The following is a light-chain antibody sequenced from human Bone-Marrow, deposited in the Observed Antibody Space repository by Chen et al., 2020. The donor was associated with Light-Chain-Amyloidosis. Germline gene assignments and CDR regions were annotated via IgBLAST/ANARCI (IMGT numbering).Light chain of an antibody. CDR1: DLPTKY. CDR3: QSADSSGTYKVI. V-gene: IGLV3-25*03. CDR2: RDT. J-gene: IGLJ2*01. Sequence: SYELTQPPSVSVSPGQTARITCSGDDLPTKYAYWYQQKPGKAPVLVIHRDTERPSGITERFSGSSSGTTAKLTISGVQAEDEADYHCQSADSSGTYKVIFGGGTKLTVL.